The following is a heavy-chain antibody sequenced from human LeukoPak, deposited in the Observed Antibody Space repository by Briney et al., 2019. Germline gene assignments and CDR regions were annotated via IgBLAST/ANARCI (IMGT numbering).Heavy chain of an antibody. D-gene: IGHD2-21*01. Sequence: SETLSLTCTVSGGSISSNSYYWGWIRQPPGKGLEWIGTIYSSGITYYNPSLKSRVTISVDPSKNQFSLKLSSVTAADTTVYYCTGGGVNPYYFAYWGQGTLVTASS. CDR2: IYSSGIT. CDR3: TGGGVNPYYFAY. CDR1: GGSISSNSYY. V-gene: IGHV4-39*01. J-gene: IGHJ4*02.